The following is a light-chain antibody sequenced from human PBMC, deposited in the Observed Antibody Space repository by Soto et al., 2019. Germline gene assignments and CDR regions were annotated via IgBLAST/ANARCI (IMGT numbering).Light chain of an antibody. V-gene: IGKV3-20*01. J-gene: IGKJ5*01. CDR1: QSVASSL. CDR2: GAS. Sequence: EIVLTQSPGTLSLSPGERATLSCRASQSVASSLLAWYQQKPGQAPRLLIYGASNRATGIPDRFSGSGSGTDFTLTISGLEPEDFAVYYCQEYRCSLTSFGQGTRLEI. CDR3: QEYRCSLTS.